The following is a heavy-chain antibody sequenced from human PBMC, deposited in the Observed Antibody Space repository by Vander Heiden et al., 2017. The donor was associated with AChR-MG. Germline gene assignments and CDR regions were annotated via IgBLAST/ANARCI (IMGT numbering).Heavy chain of an antibody. Sequence: AISGSGGSTYYADSVKGRFTISRDNSKNTLYLQMNSLRAEDTAVYYCAKPYSGRYWYFDLWGRGTLVTVSS. J-gene: IGHJ2*01. V-gene: IGHV3-23*01. D-gene: IGHD1-26*01. CDR3: AKPYSGRYWYFDL. CDR2: ISGSGGST.